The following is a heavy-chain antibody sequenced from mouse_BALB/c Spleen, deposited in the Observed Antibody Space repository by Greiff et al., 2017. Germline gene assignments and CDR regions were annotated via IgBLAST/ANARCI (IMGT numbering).Heavy chain of an antibody. V-gene: IGHV3-2*02. J-gene: IGHJ1*01. CDR3: AREVDWYFDV. D-gene: IGHD1-1*01. Sequence: EVKLMESGPGLVKPSQSLSLTCTVTGYSITSDYAWNWIRQFPGNKLEWMGYISYSGSTSYNPSLKSRISITRDTSKNQFFLQLNSVTTEDTATYYCAREVDWYFDVWGAGTTVTVSS. CDR1: GYSITSDYA. CDR2: ISYSGST.